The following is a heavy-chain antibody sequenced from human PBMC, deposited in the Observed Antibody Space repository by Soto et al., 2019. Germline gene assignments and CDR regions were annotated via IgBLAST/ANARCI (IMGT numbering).Heavy chain of an antibody. V-gene: IGHV4-4*07. CDR3: ARGMGRYFDL. Sequence: QVHLQESGPGLVKPSETLSLTCAISGDSIGNFYWSWIRQPAGKGLESLGRLSASGRTNYSPSLQSRVTMSLDRSKNRFSLRLTSVSAADTAVYFCARGMGRYFDLWAVAPWSLSPQ. J-gene: IGHJ2*01. CDR2: LSASGRT. D-gene: IGHD2-8*01. CDR1: GDSIGNFY.